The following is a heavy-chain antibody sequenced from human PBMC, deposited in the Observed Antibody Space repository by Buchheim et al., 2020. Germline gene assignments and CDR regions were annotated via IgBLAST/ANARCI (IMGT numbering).Heavy chain of an antibody. D-gene: IGHD3-3*01. Sequence: QVQLQESGPGLVKPSETLSLTCTVSGGSISSYYWSWIRQPPGKGLEWIGYIYYSGSTNYNPSLESRVTISVDTSKNQFSLKLSSVTAADTAVYYCARGSYDFWSGYYLPRGFDYWGQGTL. CDR1: GGSISSYY. CDR2: IYYSGST. J-gene: IGHJ4*02. V-gene: IGHV4-59*01. CDR3: ARGSYDFWSGYYLPRGFDY.